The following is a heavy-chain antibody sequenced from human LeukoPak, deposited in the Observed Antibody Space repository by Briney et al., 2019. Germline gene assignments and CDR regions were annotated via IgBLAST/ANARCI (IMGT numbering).Heavy chain of an antibody. CDR2: IHKSATT. J-gene: IGHJ6*03. D-gene: IGHD3-10*01. CDR3: ARSLRVRGVPDYMDV. CDR1: GFTFSSYS. V-gene: IGHV3-53*01. Sequence: PGGSLRLSCAASGFTFSSYSMNWVRQAPGKGLEWVSVIHKSATTYYADTVKGRFTISRDNSKNTLYLQMNSLRVEDTAVYYCARSLRVRGVPDYMDVWGKGTTVTISS.